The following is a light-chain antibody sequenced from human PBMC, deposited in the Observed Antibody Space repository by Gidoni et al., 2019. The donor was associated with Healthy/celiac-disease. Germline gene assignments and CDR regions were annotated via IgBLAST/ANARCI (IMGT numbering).Light chain of an antibody. Sequence: EIVLTQSPGTLSLSPGERATLSCRASQSVSSSYLAWYQQKPGQAPRLLIYGASSRATGIPDRFRGSETGTDCTCTISVRESEGWAVDYCQQYGSSLPSTFGQGTRLEIK. V-gene: IGKV3-20*01. J-gene: IGKJ5*01. CDR1: QSVSSSY. CDR2: GAS. CDR3: QQYGSSLPST.